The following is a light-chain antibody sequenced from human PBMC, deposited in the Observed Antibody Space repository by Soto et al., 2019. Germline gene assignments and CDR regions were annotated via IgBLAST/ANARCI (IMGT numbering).Light chain of an antibody. CDR2: AAS. J-gene: IGKJ1*01. V-gene: IGKV1-39*01. CDR1: QSISNH. Sequence: DIQITQSPSSLSASVEDRVIITCRASQSISNHLNWYTQKPGKAPKLLIFAASSLQSGVPSRFSCSRAGPACTRTISSLQPEDVETDYCQQSYSSPPTFGQGTKVDIK. CDR3: QQSYSSPPT.